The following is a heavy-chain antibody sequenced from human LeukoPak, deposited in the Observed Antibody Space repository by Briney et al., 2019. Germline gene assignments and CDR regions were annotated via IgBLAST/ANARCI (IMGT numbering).Heavy chain of an antibody. CDR2: IYNAGRT. CDR3: ARDLPSYYFGSGNIFDP. J-gene: IGHJ5*02. Sequence: SETLSLTCTVSGGSISNYYWSWIRQPAAKGLEWIGRIYNAGRTNYNASLTSRVTMSVDTSNNRLSLQLSSVTAADTAVYYCARDLPSYYFGSGNIFDPWGQGILVTVSS. V-gene: IGHV4-4*07. CDR1: GGSISNYY. D-gene: IGHD3-10*01.